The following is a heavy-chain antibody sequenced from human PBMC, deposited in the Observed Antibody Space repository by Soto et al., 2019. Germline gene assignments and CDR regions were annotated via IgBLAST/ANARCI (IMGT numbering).Heavy chain of an antibody. CDR3: ARDSVVDYYYYMDV. CDR1: GFSFSTYS. V-gene: IGHV3-48*01. J-gene: IGHJ6*03. Sequence: PGGSLRLSCVASGFSFSTYSMNWVRQAPGKGLEWVPYISSTSSTIYYADSVKGRFTISRDNAKNSLYLQMDSLRAEDTAVYYCARDSVVDYYYYMDVWGKGTAVTVSS. D-gene: IGHD3-22*01. CDR2: ISSTSSTI.